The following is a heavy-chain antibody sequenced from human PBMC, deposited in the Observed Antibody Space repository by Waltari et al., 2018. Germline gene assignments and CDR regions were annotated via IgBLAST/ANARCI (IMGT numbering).Heavy chain of an antibody. J-gene: IGHJ4*02. CDR3: ARELAWAGYYGLDY. CDR1: GFTFCGYW. Sequence: EVQLVESGGGLVQPGGSLRLSCAASGFTFCGYWMHWVRQVPGKGLVWVSRIHKDGTIPSYADSVRGRFAISRDNAKNTVYLHMNSLRAEDTALYFCARELAWAGYYGLDYWGQGTLVTVSS. CDR2: IHKDGTIP. D-gene: IGHD3-9*01. V-gene: IGHV3-74*01.